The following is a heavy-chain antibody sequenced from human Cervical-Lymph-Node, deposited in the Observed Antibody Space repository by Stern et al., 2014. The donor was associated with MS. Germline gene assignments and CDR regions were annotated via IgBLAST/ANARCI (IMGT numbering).Heavy chain of an antibody. V-gene: IGHV3-11*01. D-gene: IGHD3-10*01. Sequence: QVQLVQSGGGLVKPGGSLRLSCAASGFIFSDYYMNWIRQAPGQGLEWLSYISSRDGTIYYADSVKGRFTISRDNAKKSLYLHMNSLRAEDTAVYYCARAGGSEDDFWGQGTLVTVSS. CDR1: GFIFSDYY. CDR3: ARAGGSEDDF. J-gene: IGHJ4*02. CDR2: ISSRDGTI.